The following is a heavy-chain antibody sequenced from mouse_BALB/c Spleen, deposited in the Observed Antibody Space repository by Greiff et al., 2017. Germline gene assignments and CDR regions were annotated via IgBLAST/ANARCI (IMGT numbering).Heavy chain of an antibody. V-gene: IGHV5-17*02. CDR1: GFTFSSFG. J-gene: IGHJ3*01. Sequence: EVHLVESGGGLVQPGGSRKLSCAASGFTFSSFGMHWVRQAPEKGLEWVAYISSGSSTIYYADTVKGRFTISRDNPKNTLFLQMTSLRSEDTAMYYCARSDYDEGAWFAYWGQGTLVTVSA. CDR3: ARSDYDEGAWFAY. CDR2: ISSGSSTI. D-gene: IGHD2-4*01.